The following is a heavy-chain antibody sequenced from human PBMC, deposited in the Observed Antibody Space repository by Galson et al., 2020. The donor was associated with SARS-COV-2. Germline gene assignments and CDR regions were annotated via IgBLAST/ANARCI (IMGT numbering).Heavy chain of an antibody. CDR2: IKQDGSEK. CDR1: GFTFSSYW. CDR3: ARVVTMIGSGYFDL. D-gene: IGHD3-22*01. J-gene: IGHJ2*01. V-gene: IGHV3-7*01. Sequence: AGSLRLSCAASGFTFSSYWMSWVRQAPGKGLEWVANIKQDGSEKYYVDSVKGRFTISRDNAKNSLYLQMNSLRAEDTAVYYCARVVTMIGSGYFDLWGRGTLVTVSS.